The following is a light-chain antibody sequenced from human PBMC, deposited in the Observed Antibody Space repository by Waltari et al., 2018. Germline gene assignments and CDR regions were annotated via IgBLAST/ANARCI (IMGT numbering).Light chain of an antibody. V-gene: IGLV2-11*01. J-gene: IGLJ2*01. CDR3: SSYAGSNTLL. CDR1: SSDIGSYNY. Sequence: QAALTQPPSVSGSPGQSVTISCTGTSSDIGSYNYVYWYQQHPGKAPKLMIFDVTKRPSGVSDRFSGSESGNTASLTISGLQAEDEADYYCSSYAGSNTLLFGGGTRLTVL. CDR2: DVT.